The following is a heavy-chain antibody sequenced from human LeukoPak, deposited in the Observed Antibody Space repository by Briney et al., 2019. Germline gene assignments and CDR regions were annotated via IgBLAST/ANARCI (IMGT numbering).Heavy chain of an antibody. Sequence: GASVKVSCKASGYTFTGYCMHWVRQAPGQGLEWMGWINPNSGGTNYAQKFQGRVTMTRDTSISTAYMELSRLRSDDTAVYYCARGGPTLGGSEPFDYWGQGTLVTVSS. CDR3: ARGGPTLGGSEPFDY. V-gene: IGHV1-2*02. D-gene: IGHD2-15*01. CDR1: GYTFTGYC. J-gene: IGHJ4*02. CDR2: INPNSGGT.